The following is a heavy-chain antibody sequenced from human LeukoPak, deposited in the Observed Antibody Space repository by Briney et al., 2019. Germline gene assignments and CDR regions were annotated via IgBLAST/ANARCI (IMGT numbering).Heavy chain of an antibody. CDR2: ISSSSSYI. J-gene: IGHJ1*01. V-gene: IGHV3-21*01. CDR3: ARVGSSGGRCYKV. D-gene: IGHD2-15*01. CDR1: GFTFSSYS. Sequence: KTGGSLRLSCAASGFTFSSYSMNWVRQAPGKGLEWVSSISSSSSYIYYADSVKGRFTISRDNAKNSLYLQMNSLRAEDTAVYYCARVGSSGGRCYKVWGQGTLVTVSS.